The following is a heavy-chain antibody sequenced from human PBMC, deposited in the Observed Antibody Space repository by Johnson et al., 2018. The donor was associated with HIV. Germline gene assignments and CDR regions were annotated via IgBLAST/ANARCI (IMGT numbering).Heavy chain of an antibody. J-gene: IGHJ3*02. V-gene: IGHV3-74*02. Sequence: VQVVESGGGLVKPGGSLRLSCAASGFTFSSYWMHWVRQAPGKGLVWVARIKGDGSITNYADSVKGRFTISRDNAKNTLYLQMNSLRAEDTAVYYCARAGLDAFDIWGQGTMVTVSS. CDR1: GFTFSSYW. CDR2: IKGDGSIT. CDR3: ARAGLDAFDI.